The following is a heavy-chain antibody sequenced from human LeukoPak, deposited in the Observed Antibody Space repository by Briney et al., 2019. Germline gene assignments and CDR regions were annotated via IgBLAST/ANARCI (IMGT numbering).Heavy chain of an antibody. V-gene: IGHV4-4*07. D-gene: IGHD3-22*01. J-gene: IGHJ4*02. CDR1: GGFISSYY. CDR2: IHTSGST. CDR3: ARTEVVGNYYDSSGYRYYFDY. Sequence: SETLSLTCTVSGGFISSYYWSWIRQPAGKGLEWIGRIHTSGSTNYNPSLKSRVTMSVDTSKNQFSLKLSSVTAADTAVFYCARTEVVGNYYDSSGYRYYFDYWGQGTLVTVSS.